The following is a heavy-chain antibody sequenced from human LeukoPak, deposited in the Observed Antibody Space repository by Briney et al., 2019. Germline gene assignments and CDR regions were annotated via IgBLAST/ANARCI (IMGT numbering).Heavy chain of an antibody. D-gene: IGHD2-2*01. CDR3: ARERCSSTSCYHAFDI. Sequence: SVKVSCKASGGTFSSYAISWVRQAPGQGLEWMGGIIPIFGTANYAQKFQGRVTITTDESTSTAYMELSSLRSEDTAVYYCARERCSSTSCYHAFDIWGQGTMVTVSS. CDR1: GGTFSSYA. CDR2: IIPIFGTA. V-gene: IGHV1-69*05. J-gene: IGHJ3*02.